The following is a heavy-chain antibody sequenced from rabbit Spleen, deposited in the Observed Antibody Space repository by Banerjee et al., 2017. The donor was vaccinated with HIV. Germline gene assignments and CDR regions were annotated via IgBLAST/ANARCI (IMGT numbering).Heavy chain of an antibody. CDR1: GVSFTSTYY. J-gene: IGHJ6*01. V-gene: IGHV1S40*01. CDR2: IDTGSSGFT. Sequence: QSLEESGGDLVKPGASLTLTCTASGVSFTSTYYMCWVRQAPGKGLEWIACIDTGSSGFTYFASWAKGRFTISKTSSTTMTLQMTSLTVADTATYFCARDAGTSFSTYGMDLWGPGTLVTVS. CDR3: ARDAGTSFSTYGMDL. D-gene: IGHD8-1*01.